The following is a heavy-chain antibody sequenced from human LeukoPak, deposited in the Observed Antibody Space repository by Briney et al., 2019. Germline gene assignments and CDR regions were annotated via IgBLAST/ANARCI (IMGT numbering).Heavy chain of an antibody. CDR3: ARRYYDPLTGYANCYFDL. J-gene: IGHJ2*01. CDR2: IYWNGIGT. D-gene: IGHD3-9*01. Sequence: GGSLRLSCAASGFTFYDYGMRWVRQGPGKGREWGPGIYWNGIGTVYADSVKGGFTISRDKAENSLYMKMKSLRAEDTPLYYCARRYYDPLTGYANCYFDLWGRGTLVTVSS. V-gene: IGHV3-20*04. CDR1: GFTFYDYG.